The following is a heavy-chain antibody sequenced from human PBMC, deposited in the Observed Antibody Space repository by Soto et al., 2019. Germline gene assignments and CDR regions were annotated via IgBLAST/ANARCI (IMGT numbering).Heavy chain of an antibody. J-gene: IGHJ3*02. CDR3: AGRALDYYDSSGYYREDAFDI. CDR2: TYYRSKWYN. D-gene: IGHD3-22*01. V-gene: IGHV6-1*01. Sequence: SQTLSLTCVISGDSVSSNSAAWNWIRQSPSRGLEWLGRTYYRSKWYNDYAVSVKSRITINPDTSKNQFSLKLSSVTAADTAVYYCAGRALDYYDSSGYYREDAFDIWGQGTMVTV. CDR1: GDSVSSNSAA.